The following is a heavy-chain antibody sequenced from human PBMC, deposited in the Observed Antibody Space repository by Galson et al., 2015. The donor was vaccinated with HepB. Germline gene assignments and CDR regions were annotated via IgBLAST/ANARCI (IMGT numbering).Heavy chain of an antibody. Sequence: SLRLSCAASGFTFSNYGMHWVRQAPGKGLEWVAVISYDGSNRYYADSVKGRFTISRDNSKSTIYLQMNNLRAGDTAVYYCARAVRNQLLSEYWGQGTLVTVSS. CDR2: ISYDGSNR. CDR1: GFTFSNYG. D-gene: IGHD1-26*01. V-gene: IGHV3-30*03. CDR3: ARAVRNQLLSEY. J-gene: IGHJ4*02.